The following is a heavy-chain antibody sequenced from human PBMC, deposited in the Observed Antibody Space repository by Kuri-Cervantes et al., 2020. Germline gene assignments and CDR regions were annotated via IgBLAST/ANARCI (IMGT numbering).Heavy chain of an antibody. Sequence: GESLKISCAASGFTFDDYGMSWVRQAPGKGLEWVANIKADGGDKWYLDSVKGRFTISRDNPKNTLYLQMNSLRAEDTAVYYCAKDDYLGYYYDSSGYPEYFQHWGQGTLVTVSS. J-gene: IGHJ1*01. CDR1: GFTFDDYG. CDR3: AKDDYLGYYYDSSGYPEYFQH. V-gene: IGHV3-7*01. CDR2: IKADGGDK. D-gene: IGHD3-22*01.